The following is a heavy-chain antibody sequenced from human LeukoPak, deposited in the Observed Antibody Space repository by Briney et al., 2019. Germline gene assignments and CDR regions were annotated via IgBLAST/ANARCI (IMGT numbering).Heavy chain of an antibody. Sequence: PSQTLSLTCTVSGASLSSAAYYWSWIRLHPGKGLEWIGFIDYSGSTYYNPSLKSRVAISIDTSEYQFFVRLTSVTAADTAVYFCARVKARINFGEAHLLYGMDVWGQGTTVTVSS. J-gene: IGHJ6*02. CDR2: IDYSGST. CDR1: GASLSSAAYY. V-gene: IGHV4-31*03. CDR3: ARVKARINFGEAHLLYGMDV. D-gene: IGHD3-10*01.